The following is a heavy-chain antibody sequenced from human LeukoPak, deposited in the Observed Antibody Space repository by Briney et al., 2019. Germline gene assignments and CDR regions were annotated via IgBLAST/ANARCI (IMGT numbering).Heavy chain of an antibody. V-gene: IGHV4-59*01. Sequence: SETLSLTCTVSGDSISSYYWSWIRQPPGKGLEWIAYIYYSGSTNYNPSLKSRVTISVDASKNQFSLKLSSVTAADTAVYYCARGTTMIVDVIDIWGQGTMVTVSS. D-gene: IGHD3-22*01. CDR3: ARGTTMIVDVIDI. J-gene: IGHJ3*02. CDR2: IYYSGST. CDR1: GDSISSYY.